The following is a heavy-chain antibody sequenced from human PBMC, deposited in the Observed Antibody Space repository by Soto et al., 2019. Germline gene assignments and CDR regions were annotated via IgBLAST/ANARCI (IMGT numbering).Heavy chain of an antibody. CDR1: GFSFSTYA. CDR3: AKRAEYQLGSCFGP. Sequence: EVQLLESGGGLVQPGGSLRLSCAVSGFSFSTYAMSWVRQAPGKGLEWVSGISAGGGNTYYADSVRGRFTISKDNSKDTLYLQITCLRAEDTAFYYFAKRAEYQLGSCFGPWGEGTLVTVSS. D-gene: IGHD7-27*01. V-gene: IGHV3-23*01. J-gene: IGHJ5*02. CDR2: ISAGGGNT.